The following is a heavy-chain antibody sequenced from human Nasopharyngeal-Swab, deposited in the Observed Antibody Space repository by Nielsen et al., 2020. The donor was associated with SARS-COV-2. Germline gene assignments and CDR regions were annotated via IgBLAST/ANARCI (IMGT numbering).Heavy chain of an antibody. CDR1: GCTLSSNH. J-gene: IGHJ4*02. Sequence: GESLKISCAASGCTLSSNHMSWVRQAPGKGLEWVSVINNVGDAYYADDVRGRFTISRDTSKNTLYLQMNSLRAEDTAEHYCAAFNGFDCWGQGTLVTVSS. CDR3: AAFNGFDC. CDR2: INNVGDA. V-gene: IGHV3-53*01. D-gene: IGHD2-8*01.